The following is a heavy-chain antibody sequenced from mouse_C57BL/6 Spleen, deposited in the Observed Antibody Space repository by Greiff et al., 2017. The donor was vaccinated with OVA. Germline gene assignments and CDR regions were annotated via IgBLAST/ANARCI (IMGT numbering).Heavy chain of an antibody. V-gene: IGHV1-52*01. Sequence: QVQLKQPGAELVRPGSSVKLSCKASGYTFTSYWMHWVKQRPIQGLEWIGNIDPSDSETHYNQKFKDKATLTVDKSSSTAYMQLSSLTSEDSAVYYCARFDYDGYRTFDYWGQGTTLTVSS. CDR3: ARFDYDGYRTFDY. CDR1: GYTFTSYW. D-gene: IGHD2-3*01. CDR2: IDPSDSET. J-gene: IGHJ2*01.